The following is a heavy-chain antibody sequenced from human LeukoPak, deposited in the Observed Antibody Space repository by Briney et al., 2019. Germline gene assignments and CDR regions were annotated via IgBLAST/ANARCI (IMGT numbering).Heavy chain of an antibody. CDR2: ISSSGSTI. CDR3: ARVPTGHYDSSGYYYETLPNWFDP. D-gene: IGHD3-22*01. V-gene: IGHV3-11*01. Sequence: GGSLRLSCAASGFTFSDYYMSWIRQAPGKGLEWVSYISSSGSTIYYADSVSGRFTISRETTKNSLYLQMNSLRAEDTAVYYCARVPTGHYDSSGYYYETLPNWFDPWGQGTLVTVSS. J-gene: IGHJ5*02. CDR1: GFTFSDYY.